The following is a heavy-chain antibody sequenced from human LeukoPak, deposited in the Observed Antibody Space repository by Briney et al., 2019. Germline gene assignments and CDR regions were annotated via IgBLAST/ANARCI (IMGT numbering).Heavy chain of an antibody. Sequence: SETLSLTCTVSGGSISSGSYYWTWIRQPAGKGLEWIGHFYNSGSANHNPSLKSRVSISVDTSKNQFSLNLTSVTAADTAVYYCARAMSIAARLQTIFDYWGQGTLVTVSS. CDR2: FYNSGSA. CDR3: ARAMSIAARLQTIFDY. V-gene: IGHV4-61*09. D-gene: IGHD6-6*01. CDR1: GGSISSGSYY. J-gene: IGHJ4*02.